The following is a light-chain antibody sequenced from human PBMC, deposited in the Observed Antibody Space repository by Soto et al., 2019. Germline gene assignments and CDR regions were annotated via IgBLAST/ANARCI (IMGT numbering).Light chain of an antibody. CDR3: KQYNSYRT. V-gene: IGKV1-5*01. Sequence: DIQMTQSPSTLSASVGDRVSITCRASQSISSWLAWYQQKPGKAPKLLIYDASSLESGAPSRFSGSGSGTAFTLTISSLQPDDFATYYCKQYNSYRTFGQGTKVEIK. CDR1: QSISSW. CDR2: DAS. J-gene: IGKJ1*01.